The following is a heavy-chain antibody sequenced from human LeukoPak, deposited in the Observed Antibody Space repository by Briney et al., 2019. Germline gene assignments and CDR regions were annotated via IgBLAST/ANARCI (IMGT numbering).Heavy chain of an antibody. V-gene: IGHV3-23*01. J-gene: IGHJ4*02. CDR1: GFTFSSYA. CDR2: ISDAGGIT. Sequence: PGGSLRLSCAASGFTFSSYAMSWVRQAPGKGLEWVSAISDAGGITVYADSVKGRFTISRDNSKSALYLQMNSLRGEDTAIYYCAMKAATTAAPYDNWGQGTLVTVSS. D-gene: IGHD6-13*01. CDR3: AMKAATTAAPYDN.